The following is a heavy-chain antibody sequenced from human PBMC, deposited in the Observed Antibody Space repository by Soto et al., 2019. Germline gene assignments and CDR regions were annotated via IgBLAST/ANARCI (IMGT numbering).Heavy chain of an antibody. CDR2: ISGSGGST. CDR3: ATPGGDGYNSVY. D-gene: IGHD5-12*01. J-gene: IGHJ4*02. V-gene: IGHV3-23*01. Sequence: GSLRLSCAASGFTFSSYAMSWVCQAPGKGLEWVSGISGSGGSTYYADSVKGRFTISRDNSKNTLFLQMNSLRAEDTAVYYCATPGGDGYNSVYWGQGTLVTVSS. CDR1: GFTFSSYA.